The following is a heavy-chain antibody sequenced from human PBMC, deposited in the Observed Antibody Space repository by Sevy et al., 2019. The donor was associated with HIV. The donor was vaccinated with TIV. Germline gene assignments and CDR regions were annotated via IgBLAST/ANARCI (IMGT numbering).Heavy chain of an antibody. CDR3: ARGGLNQQQLDYFDY. D-gene: IGHD6-13*01. CDR1: GVSISPNY. J-gene: IGHJ4*02. CDR2: SGNT. Sequence: SETLSLTCTVSGVSISPNYWAWIQQPPGKGLECIGFSGNTNYNPSLKTRVTTSVDTSKNQLSLKLSSVTAAATAIYYCARGGLNQQQLDYFDYWGQGTLVTVSS. V-gene: IGHV4-59*01.